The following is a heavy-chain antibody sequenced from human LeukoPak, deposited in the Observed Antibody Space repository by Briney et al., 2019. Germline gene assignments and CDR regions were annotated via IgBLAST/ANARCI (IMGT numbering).Heavy chain of an antibody. Sequence: ASVIVSCKASGYTFTSYDINWVRQATGQGLECMGWMNPNSGNTGNAQKFKGRVTINRNTSISSAYMELSSLRSEDTAVYYCARGVRSLRFLEWLSLDPGLDYWGQGTLVTVSS. V-gene: IGHV1-8*03. CDR1: GYTFTSYD. CDR2: MNPNSGNT. CDR3: ARGVRSLRFLEWLSLDPGLDY. J-gene: IGHJ4*02. D-gene: IGHD3-3*01.